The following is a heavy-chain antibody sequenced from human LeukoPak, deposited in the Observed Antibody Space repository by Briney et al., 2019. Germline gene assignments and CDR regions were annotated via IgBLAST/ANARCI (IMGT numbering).Heavy chain of an antibody. J-gene: IGHJ4*02. V-gene: IGHV4-34*01. D-gene: IGHD3-22*01. Sequence: SETLSLTCAVYGGSFSDYFWSWIRQPPGKGLEWIGEISHSGSTTYNPSLRSRVTISGDTSKKQFSLKLSSVTDADTAVYYCVTYYYGSSAPKRNYWGQGILVTVS. CDR1: GGSFSDYF. CDR2: ISHSGST. CDR3: VTYYYGSSAPKRNY.